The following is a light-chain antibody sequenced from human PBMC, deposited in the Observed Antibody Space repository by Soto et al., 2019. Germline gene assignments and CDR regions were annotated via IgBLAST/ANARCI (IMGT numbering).Light chain of an antibody. CDR2: DVS. CDR3: SSYTGSSTFV. Sequence: QSALTQPASVSGSPGQSITLSCTGTSSDVGAYNYVSWYQQHPGKAPKLMIYDVSNRPSGVSDRFSGSKSGNTASLTISGLQPEDEADYHCSSYTGSSTFVFGGGTKLTVL. V-gene: IGLV2-14*03. J-gene: IGLJ2*01. CDR1: SSDVGAYNY.